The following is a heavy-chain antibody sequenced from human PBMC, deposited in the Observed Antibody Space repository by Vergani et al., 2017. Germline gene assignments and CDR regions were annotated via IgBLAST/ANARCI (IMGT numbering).Heavy chain of an antibody. CDR2: IYGSGTT. Sequence: QVQLQESGPGLVKHSQTLSLTCTVSGDSVSSDDYYWTWLRQPAGKTLEWIGRIYGSGTTSYNPYLKRRVTITEDTSKNHFSLKLESVTAADTGVYYCASATKANWGIEYWGQGTLVTVSS. J-gene: IGHJ4*02. D-gene: IGHD7-27*01. CDR3: ASATKANWGIEY. V-gene: IGHV4-61*02. CDR1: GDSVSSDDYY.